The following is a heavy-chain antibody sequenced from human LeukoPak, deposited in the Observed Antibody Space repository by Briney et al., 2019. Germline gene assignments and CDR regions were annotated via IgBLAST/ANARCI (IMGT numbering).Heavy chain of an antibody. CDR2: IIPILGIA. D-gene: IGHD5-24*01. V-gene: IGHV1-69*04. Sequence: VASVKVSCKACGGTFSSYAISWVRQAPGQGLEWMGRIIPILGIANYAQKFQDRVTITADKSTSTAYMELSSLRSEHTAVYYCARWGDGYPKRFDYWGQGTLVTVSS. CDR3: ARWGDGYPKRFDY. J-gene: IGHJ4*02. CDR1: GGTFSSYA.